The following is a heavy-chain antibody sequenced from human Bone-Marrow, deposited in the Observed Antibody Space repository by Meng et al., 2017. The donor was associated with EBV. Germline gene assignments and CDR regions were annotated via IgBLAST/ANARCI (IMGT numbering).Heavy chain of an antibody. Sequence: QGQLQGSGPGLVKPSGTLSLTCAVSGGSISSNNWWSWVRQPPGKGLECIGEIYHSGSTNYNPSLKSRVTISVDKSKNQFSLKLSSVTAADTAVYYCAKGGGYYYDSSGFHYDYWGQGTLVTVSS. V-gene: IGHV4-4*02. CDR1: GGSISSNNW. J-gene: IGHJ4*02. CDR3: AKGGGYYYDSSGFHYDY. CDR2: IYHSGST. D-gene: IGHD3-22*01.